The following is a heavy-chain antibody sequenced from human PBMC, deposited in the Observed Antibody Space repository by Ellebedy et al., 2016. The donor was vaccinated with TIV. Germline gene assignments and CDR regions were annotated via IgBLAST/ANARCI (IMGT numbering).Heavy chain of an antibody. J-gene: IGHJ3*02. CDR2: IRHDGGEK. CDR1: GFTFSSYW. Sequence: PGGSLRLSCAASGFTFSSYWMSWVRQVRQAPGKGLEWVANIRHDGGEKSYVDSVKGRFTIPRDNAKNSLYLQMNSLRAEDTAVYYCASGHRGISFGIWGQGTMVTVSS. CDR3: ASGHRGISFGI. V-gene: IGHV3-7*03. D-gene: IGHD3-16*01.